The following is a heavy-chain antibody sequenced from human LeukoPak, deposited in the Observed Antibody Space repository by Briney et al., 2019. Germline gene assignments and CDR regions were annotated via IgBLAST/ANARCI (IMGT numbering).Heavy chain of an antibody. CDR1: GYSFTSYW. J-gene: IGHJ4*02. Sequence: GESLKISCKGSGYSFTSYWIGWVRQMPGKGLEWRGIIYPGGSDTRYSPSFQGQVTISADKSISTAYLQWSSLKASDTAMYYCARRDCSGGSCYSNFDYWGKGTMVTVSS. CDR2: IYPGGSDT. CDR3: ARRDCSGGSCYSNFDY. D-gene: IGHD2-15*01. V-gene: IGHV5-51*01.